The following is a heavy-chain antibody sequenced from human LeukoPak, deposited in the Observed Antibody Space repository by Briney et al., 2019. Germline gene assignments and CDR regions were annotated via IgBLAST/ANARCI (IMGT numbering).Heavy chain of an antibody. CDR3: ARDQEGFDY. CDR1: GYTFTSDY. CDR2: IYPRDGST. Sequence: ASVTVSCKASGYTFTSDYIHWVRQAPGQGLEWMGMIYPRDGSTSYAQKFQGRVTVTRDTSTSTVHMELSGLRSEDTAVYYCARDQEGFDYWGQGTLVTVSS. V-gene: IGHV1-46*01. J-gene: IGHJ4*02.